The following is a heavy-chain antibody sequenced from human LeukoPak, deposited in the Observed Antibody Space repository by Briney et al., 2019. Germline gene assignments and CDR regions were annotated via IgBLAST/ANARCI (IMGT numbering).Heavy chain of an antibody. CDR3: ARGIDRRGANWFDP. V-gene: IGHV1-3*01. CDR2: INAGNGNT. Sequence: ASVKVSCKASGYSLTTYAMHWVRQAPGQRLEWMGWINAGNGNTKYSQKFQDRVTITKDTSASTAYMELSSLRSEDTAVYYCARGIDRRGANWFDPWGQGTLVTVSS. J-gene: IGHJ5*02. CDR1: GYSLTTYA. D-gene: IGHD3-10*01.